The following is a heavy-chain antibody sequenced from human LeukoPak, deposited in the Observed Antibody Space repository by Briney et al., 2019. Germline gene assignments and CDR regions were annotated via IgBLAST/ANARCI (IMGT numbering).Heavy chain of an antibody. CDR3: ARQGYCSSTSCYNGPFDY. CDR2: IYYSGST. J-gene: IGHJ4*02. Sequence: TSETLSLTCTVSGGSISSTSYYWGWIRQPPGKGLESIGSIYYSGSTYYNPSLKSRVTISVDTSKNQFSLKLSSVTAADTAVYYCARQGYCSSTSCYNGPFDYWGQGTLVTVSS. D-gene: IGHD2-2*02. CDR1: GGSISSTSYY. V-gene: IGHV4-39*01.